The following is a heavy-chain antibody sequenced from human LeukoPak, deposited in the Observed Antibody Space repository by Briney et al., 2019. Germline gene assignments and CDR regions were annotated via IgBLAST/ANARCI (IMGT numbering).Heavy chain of an antibody. J-gene: IGHJ6*03. CDR2: IYYSGNT. Sequence: PSETLSLTCTVSGVSISSSNSYWGWIRQPPGKGLEWIGSIYYSGNTYYNASLKSQVSISIDTSKNQFSLRLTSVTAADTAVYYCARGIRPVGYYYYMDVWGKGTTVTVSS. V-gene: IGHV4-39*01. CDR3: ARGIRPVGYYYYMDV. CDR1: GVSISSSNSY.